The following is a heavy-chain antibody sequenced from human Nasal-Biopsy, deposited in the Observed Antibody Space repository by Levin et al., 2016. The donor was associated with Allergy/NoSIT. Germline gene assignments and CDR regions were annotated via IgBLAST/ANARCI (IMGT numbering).Heavy chain of an antibody. Sequence: LSLTCAASGFTFRTYDMTWVRQAPGKGLEWVSSISAGGSSTYADSVKGRFTLSRDNSKNTLHLQMNSLRAEDTAVYFCATGVRYCTGDSCSRYWYFDLWGRGTLVTVSS. D-gene: IGHD2-15*01. V-gene: IGHV3-23*01. CDR3: ATGVRYCTGDSCSRYWYFDL. CDR1: GFTFRTYD. CDR2: ISAGGSST. J-gene: IGHJ2*01.